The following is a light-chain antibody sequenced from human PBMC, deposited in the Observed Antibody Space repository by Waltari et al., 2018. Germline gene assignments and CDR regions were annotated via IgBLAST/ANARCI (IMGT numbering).Light chain of an antibody. CDR1: SPTIGAGYD. V-gene: IGLV1-40*01. Sequence: QSVLTQPPSVSGPPGQRVTISCTGSSPTIGAGYDVNCYQQLPGKVPKLLIYGNSNRPSGVPDRISGSKSGTSASLAITGLQAEDEADYYGQSYDSSLGGSVFGGGTKLTVL. CDR3: QSYDSSLGGSV. J-gene: IGLJ2*01. CDR2: GNS.